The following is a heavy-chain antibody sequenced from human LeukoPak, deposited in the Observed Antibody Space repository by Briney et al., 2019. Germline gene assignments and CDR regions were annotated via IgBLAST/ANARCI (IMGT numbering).Heavy chain of an antibody. CDR3: TTFSPRDAFDL. CDR1: GFTVSSNY. CDR2: IYSVGST. J-gene: IGHJ3*01. Sequence: GGSLRLSCAASGFTVSSNYMSWVRQAPGKGLEWVSVIYSVGSTYYADSVKGRFTISRDNSKNTLYLQMNSLRAEDTAVYYCTTFSPRDAFDLWGQGTMVTVSS. V-gene: IGHV3-53*01.